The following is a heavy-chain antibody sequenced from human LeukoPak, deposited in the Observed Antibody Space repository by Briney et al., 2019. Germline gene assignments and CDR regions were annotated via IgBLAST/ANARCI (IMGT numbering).Heavy chain of an antibody. Sequence: SETLSLTCSVSGGSIKNYYWRWIRQPPGEGLEWIAYARDGGTTNHNPSLKSRVTISVDTSKNQFSLKLTTVTAADTAVYYCARDNNGSLDYWGQGTLVTVSS. CDR3: ARDNNGSLDY. CDR2: ARDGGTT. V-gene: IGHV4-59*01. J-gene: IGHJ4*02. CDR1: GGSIKNYY. D-gene: IGHD1/OR15-1a*01.